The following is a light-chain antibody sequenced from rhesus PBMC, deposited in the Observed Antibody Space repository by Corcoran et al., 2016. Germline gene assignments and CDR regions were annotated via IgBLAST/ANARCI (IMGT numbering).Light chain of an antibody. CDR2: EAS. J-gene: IGKJ1*01. CDR3: QHYYSTPPT. CDR1: QGITND. Sequence: DIQMTQSPSSLSVSVGDRVTITCRASQGITNDLAWYQQKPGEAPTLLIYEASSLQSGIPSRFSGSGSGTDFTLTNSSLQSEDFATYYCQHYYSTPPTFGQGTKVEIK. V-gene: IGKV1-25*01.